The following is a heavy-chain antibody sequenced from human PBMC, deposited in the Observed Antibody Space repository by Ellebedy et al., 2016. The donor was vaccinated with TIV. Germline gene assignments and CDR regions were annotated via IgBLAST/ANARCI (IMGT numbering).Heavy chain of an antibody. CDR2: INHSGST. Sequence: SETLSLXCAVYGGSFSGYYWSWIRQPPGKGLEWIGEINHSGSTYYNPSLKSRVTISVDTSKNQFSLKLSSVIAADTAVYYCARREDIVVVPAAIDFDYWGQGTLVTVSS. J-gene: IGHJ4*02. CDR3: ARREDIVVVPAAIDFDY. V-gene: IGHV4-34*01. CDR1: GGSFSGYY. D-gene: IGHD2-2*01.